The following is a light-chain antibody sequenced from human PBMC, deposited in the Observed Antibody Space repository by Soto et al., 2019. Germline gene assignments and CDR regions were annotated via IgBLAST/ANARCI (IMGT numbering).Light chain of an antibody. CDR2: DVS. V-gene: IGLV2-14*01. J-gene: IGLJ1*01. CDR3: ASYSAGDTLYV. Sequence: QSVLTQPAAVSGSPGQSITISCTGTRGDVGTFNYVSWYQLHPGKAPKLVIYDVSSRPSGVSSRFSGSKSGNTASLSISGLQAEDEGDYYCASYSAGDTLYVFGGGTKVTVL. CDR1: RGDVGTFNY.